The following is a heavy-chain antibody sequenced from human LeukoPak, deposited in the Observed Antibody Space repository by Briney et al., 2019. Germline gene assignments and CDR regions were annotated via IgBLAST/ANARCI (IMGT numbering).Heavy chain of an antibody. CDR1: GYTFTSYG. CDR3: ARSPRGWLQARFDY. Sequence: GASVKVSCKASGYTFTSYGISWVRQAPGQGLEWMGWISAYNGNTNYAQKLQGRVTMTTDTSTSTAYMELRSLRSDDTAVYYCARSPRGWLQARFDYWGQGTLVTVSS. CDR2: ISAYNGNT. J-gene: IGHJ4*02. D-gene: IGHD5-24*01. V-gene: IGHV1-18*01.